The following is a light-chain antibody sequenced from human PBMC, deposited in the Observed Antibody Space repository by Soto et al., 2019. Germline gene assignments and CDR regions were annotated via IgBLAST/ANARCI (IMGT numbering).Light chain of an antibody. Sequence: QLVLTQPPSVSGAPGQRVTISCTGRSSNIGAGYDVHWYQQLPGTAPKLLIYGNSNRPSGVPDRFSGSKSGTSASLAITGLQAEDEADYYCQSYDSSLSVLVFGGGTKLTVL. V-gene: IGLV1-40*01. CDR1: SSNIGAGYD. J-gene: IGLJ2*01. CDR3: QSYDSSLSVLV. CDR2: GNS.